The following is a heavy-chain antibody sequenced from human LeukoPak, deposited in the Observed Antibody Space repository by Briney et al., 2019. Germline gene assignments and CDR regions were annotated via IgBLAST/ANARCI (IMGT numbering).Heavy chain of an antibody. V-gene: IGHV3-21*01. CDR2: ISSSARYM. CDR1: GFTLSTYS. Sequence: GGSLRLSCAASGFTLSTYSMKWVRQAAGKGLEWVSSISSSARYMYYADSVKGRFTISRDNAKNSLYLQMNSLRAEDTAVYYCARGGVGLVIIPGWEYDYYGLDVWGQGTTVTVSS. D-gene: IGHD3/OR15-3a*01. J-gene: IGHJ6*02. CDR3: ARGGVGLVIIPGWEYDYYGLDV.